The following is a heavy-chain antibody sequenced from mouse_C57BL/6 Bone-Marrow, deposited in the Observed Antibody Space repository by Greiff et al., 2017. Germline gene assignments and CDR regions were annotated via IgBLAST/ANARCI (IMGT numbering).Heavy chain of an antibody. CDR1: GYTFTSYW. J-gene: IGHJ3*01. D-gene: IGHD1-1*01. CDR3: ARISHDYGSCYEGFAY. V-gene: IGHV1-52*01. CDR2: IDPSDSET. Sequence: VQLQQPGAELVRPGSSVKLSCKASGYTFTSYWMHWVKQRPIQGLEWIGNIDPSDSETHYNQKFTDKATLTVDKSSITAYMQLSSLTSEDSAVYYCARISHDYGSCYEGFAYWGQGTLVTVSA.